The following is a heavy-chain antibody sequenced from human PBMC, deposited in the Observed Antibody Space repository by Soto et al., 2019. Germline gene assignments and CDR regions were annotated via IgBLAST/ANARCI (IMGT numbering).Heavy chain of an antibody. CDR2: IYYSGTT. CDR3: ARDIRGYSRALDY. V-gene: IGHV4-61*01. D-gene: IGHD5-18*01. J-gene: IGHJ4*02. CDR1: GDSVISGSYC. Sequence: SETLSLTCNVSGDSVISGSYCLTWVRQPPWKGLEWIGNIYYSGTTNYNPSLQNRVTISIDTSKNQYSLKLTSVTAADAALYYCARDIRGYSRALDYWGQGTQVTVSS.